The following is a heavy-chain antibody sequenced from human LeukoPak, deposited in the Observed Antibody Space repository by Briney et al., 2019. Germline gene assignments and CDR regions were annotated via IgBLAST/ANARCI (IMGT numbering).Heavy chain of an antibody. J-gene: IGHJ6*02. V-gene: IGHV3-53*01. CDR3: ARDRDHSSSWQHYYYYYGMDV. D-gene: IGHD6-13*01. Sequence: PGGSLRLSCAASGFTVSSNYMSWVRQAPGKGLEWVSVIYSGGSTYYADSVKGRFTISRDNSKNTPYLQMNSLRAEDTAVYYCARDRDHSSSWQHYYYYYGMDVWGQGTTVTVSS. CDR1: GFTVSSNY. CDR2: IYSGGST.